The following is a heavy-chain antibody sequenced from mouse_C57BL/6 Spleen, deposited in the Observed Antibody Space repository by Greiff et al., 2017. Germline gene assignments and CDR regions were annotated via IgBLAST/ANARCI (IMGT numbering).Heavy chain of an antibody. CDR2: ISSGGSYT. D-gene: IGHD2-5*01. CDR3: ARMPLYSKDAMDY. V-gene: IGHV5-6*01. Sequence: EVNVVESGGDLVKPGGSLKLSCAASGFTFSSYGMSWVRQTPDKRLEWVATISSGGSYTYYPDSVKGRFTISRDNAKNTLYLQMSSLKSEDTAMYYCARMPLYSKDAMDYWGQGTSVTVSS. J-gene: IGHJ4*01. CDR1: GFTFSSYG.